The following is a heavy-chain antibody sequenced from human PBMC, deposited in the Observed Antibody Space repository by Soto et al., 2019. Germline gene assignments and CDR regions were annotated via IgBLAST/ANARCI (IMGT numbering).Heavy chain of an antibody. Sequence: VASVKVSCKASGGTFSSYAISWVRQAPGQGLEWMGGIIPIFGTANYAQKFQGRVTITADESTSTAYMELSSLRSEDTAVYYCARDNRYCSGGSCYYSDYWGQGTLVTVSS. CDR1: GGTFSSYA. J-gene: IGHJ4*02. D-gene: IGHD2-15*01. V-gene: IGHV1-69*13. CDR2: IIPIFGTA. CDR3: ARDNRYCSGGSCYYSDY.